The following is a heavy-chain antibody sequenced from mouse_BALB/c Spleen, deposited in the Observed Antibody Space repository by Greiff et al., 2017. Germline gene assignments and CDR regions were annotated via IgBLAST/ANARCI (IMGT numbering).Heavy chain of an antibody. J-gene: IGHJ2*01. CDR2: IYPGNSDT. V-gene: IGHV1-5*01. D-gene: IGHD4-1*01. Sequence: VQLQQSGTVLARPGASVKMSCKASGYTFTSYWMHWVKQRPGQGLEWIGAIYPGNSDTSYNQKFKGKAKLTAVTSTSTAYMELSSLTNEDSAVYYCTREGVGTYYFDYWGQGTTLTVSS. CDR1: GYTFTSYW. CDR3: TREGVGTYYFDY.